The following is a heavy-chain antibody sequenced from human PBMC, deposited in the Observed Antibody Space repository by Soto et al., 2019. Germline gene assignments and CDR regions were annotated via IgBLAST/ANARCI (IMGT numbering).Heavy chain of an antibody. CDR3: ARDVVTTVTTNPYFEC. V-gene: IGHV3-21*01. CDR2: ISSSSSYI. D-gene: IGHD4-17*01. CDR1: GFTFSSYS. J-gene: IGHJ4*02. Sequence: GWSLRLSCAASGFTFSSYSMNLVRQAPGKGLEWVSSISSSSSYIYYADSVKGRFTISRDNAKNSLYLQMNSLRAEDTAVYYCARDVVTTVTTNPYFECWGKGTLVAVSS.